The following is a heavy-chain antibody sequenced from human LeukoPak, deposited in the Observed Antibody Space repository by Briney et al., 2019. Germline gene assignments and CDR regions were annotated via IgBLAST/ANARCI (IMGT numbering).Heavy chain of an antibody. CDR1: GYIFKNKA. V-gene: IGHV1-2*02. J-gene: IGHJ4*02. CDR2: INPNSGGT. Sequence: GASVKVSCKASGYIFKNKAISWVRQAPGQGLEWMGWINPNSGGTNSAQKFQGRVTMTRHTSINTAYMELTRLRSDDTAVYYCARGPHWDPHFDYWGQGTPVTVSS. CDR3: ARGPHWDPHFDY. D-gene: IGHD7-27*01.